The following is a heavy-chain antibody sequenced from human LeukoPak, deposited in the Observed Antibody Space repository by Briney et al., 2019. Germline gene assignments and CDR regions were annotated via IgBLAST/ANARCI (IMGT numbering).Heavy chain of an antibody. D-gene: IGHD2-15*01. Sequence: GGSLRLSCAASGFTFSTYGMHWIRQAPGKGLEWVAFIRYDGSNKSYADSVKGRFTISRDNSKNTLYLQMNSLRAEDTAVYYCAKLPRSYAPANYFYYYLDVWGKGTTVTISS. J-gene: IGHJ6*03. CDR3: AKLPRSYAPANYFYYYLDV. V-gene: IGHV3-30*02. CDR2: IRYDGSNK. CDR1: GFTFSTYG.